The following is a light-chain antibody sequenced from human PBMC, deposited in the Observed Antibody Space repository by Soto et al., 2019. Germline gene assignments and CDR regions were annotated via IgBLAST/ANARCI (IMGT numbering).Light chain of an antibody. J-gene: IGLJ3*02. CDR2: EVS. CDR3: SSSAGIYHYLV. CDR1: SSDVDSYNR. V-gene: IGLV2-18*02. Sequence: QSVLTQPRSVSGSPGQSVTISCTGISSDVDSYNRVSWYQQPPGTAPKLMIYEVSNRPSGVPDRFSGSRSVNTASLTISGLQAEDEAFYYCSSSAGIYHYLVFGGGTKLTVL.